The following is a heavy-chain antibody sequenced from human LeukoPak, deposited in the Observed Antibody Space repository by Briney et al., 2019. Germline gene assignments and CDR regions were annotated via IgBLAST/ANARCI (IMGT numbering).Heavy chain of an antibody. CDR3: ARDWCSSTGTRSGGSCFDLY. CDR1: GGTFSSYA. V-gene: IGHV1-69*05. Sequence: ASVKVSCKASGGTFSSYAISWVRQAPGQGLEWMGRIIPIFGTANYAQKFQGRVTITTDESTSTAYMELSSLRSEDTAVYYCARDWCSSTGTRSGGSCFDLYWGQGTLVTVSS. J-gene: IGHJ4*02. CDR2: IIPIFGTA. D-gene: IGHD2-15*01.